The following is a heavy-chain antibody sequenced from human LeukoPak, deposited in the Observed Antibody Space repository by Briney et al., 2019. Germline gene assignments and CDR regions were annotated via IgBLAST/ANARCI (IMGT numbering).Heavy chain of an antibody. J-gene: IGHJ4*02. CDR3: ARVGIAVAGPMAQAFDY. V-gene: IGHV3-21*01. D-gene: IGHD6-19*01. CDR1: GFTFSSYS. CDR2: ISSSSSYI. Sequence: PGGSLRLSCAASGFTFSSYSMNWVRQAPGKGLEWVSSISSSSSYIYYADSVKGRFTISRDNSKNTLYLQMNSLRAEDTAVYYCARVGIAVAGPMAQAFDYWGQGTLVTVSS.